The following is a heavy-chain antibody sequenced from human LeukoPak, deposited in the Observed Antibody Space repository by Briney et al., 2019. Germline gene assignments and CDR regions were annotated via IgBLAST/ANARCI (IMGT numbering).Heavy chain of an antibody. J-gene: IGHJ4*02. CDR3: ARYDYYDSSGYY. CDR1: GGSISSSNW. V-gene: IGHV4-4*02. CDR2: IYHSGST. D-gene: IGHD3-22*01. Sequence: SETLSLTRAVSGGSISSSNWWSWVRQPPGKGLEWIGEIYHSGSTNYNPSLKSRVTISVDKSKNQFSLKLSSVTAADTAVYYCARYDYYDSSGYYWSQGTLVTVSS.